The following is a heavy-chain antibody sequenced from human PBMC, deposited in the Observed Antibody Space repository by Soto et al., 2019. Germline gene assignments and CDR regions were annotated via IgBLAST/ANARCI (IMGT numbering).Heavy chain of an antibody. D-gene: IGHD6-19*01. CDR1: GYTFTNYA. CDR3: ARAVAVPADFDY. CDR2: INAGNANT. Sequence: GASVKVSCKASGYTFTNYAMHWVRQAPGQRLEWMGWINAGNANTKYSQKFQDRVTITRDTSASTTYMDLSSLGSEDTAVYYCARAVAVPADFDYWGQGTLVTVSS. J-gene: IGHJ4*02. V-gene: IGHV1-3*01.